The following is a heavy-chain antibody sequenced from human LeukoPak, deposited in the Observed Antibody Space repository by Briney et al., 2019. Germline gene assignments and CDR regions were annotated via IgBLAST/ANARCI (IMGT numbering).Heavy chain of an antibody. CDR2: ISGSGGAT. Sequence: TSETLSLTCTVSGYSISSDYYWGWIRQPPGKGLEWVSGISGSGGATYYADSVKGRFTISRDDPHNTLYLQMNSLRAEDTAVYFCARGGVDYYGSGTYYLMYYFDYWGQGALVTVSS. CDR3: ARGGVDYYGSGTYYLMYYFDY. D-gene: IGHD3-10*01. V-gene: IGHV3-23*01. J-gene: IGHJ4*02. CDR1: GYSISSDY.